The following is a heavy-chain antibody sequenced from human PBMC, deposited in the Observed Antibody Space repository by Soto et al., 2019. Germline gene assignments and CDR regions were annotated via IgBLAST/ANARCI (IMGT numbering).Heavy chain of an antibody. D-gene: IGHD2-2*01. CDR2: ISGSGGST. CDR1: GFTFSSYA. CDR3: AKDLTVVVPAENWFDP. Sequence: GGSLRLSCAASGFTFSSYAMSWVSQAPGKGLEWVSAISGSGGSTYYADSVKGRFTISRDNSKNTLYLQMNSLRAEDTAVYYCAKDLTVVVPAENWFDPWGQGTLVTVSS. V-gene: IGHV3-23*01. J-gene: IGHJ5*02.